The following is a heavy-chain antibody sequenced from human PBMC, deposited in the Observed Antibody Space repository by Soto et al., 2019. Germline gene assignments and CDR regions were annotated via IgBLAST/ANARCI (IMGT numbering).Heavy chain of an antibody. Sequence: SETLSLTCTVSGGSISSGGYYWSWIRQHPGKGLEWIGYIYYSGSTYYNPSLKSRVTISVDTSKNQFSLKLSSVTAADTAVYYCARIPTGYFDWHWDYWCQGTLVTVSS. CDR3: ARIPTGYFDWHWDY. V-gene: IGHV4-31*03. CDR2: IYYSGST. D-gene: IGHD3-9*01. J-gene: IGHJ4*02. CDR1: GGSISSGGYY.